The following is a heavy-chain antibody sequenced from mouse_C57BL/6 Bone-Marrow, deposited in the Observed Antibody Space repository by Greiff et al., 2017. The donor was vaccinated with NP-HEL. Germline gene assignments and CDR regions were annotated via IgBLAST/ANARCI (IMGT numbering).Heavy chain of an antibody. V-gene: IGHV1-78*01. CDR1: GYTFTDHT. Sequence: VQLQQSDAELVKPGASVKISCKVSGYTFTDHTIHWMKQRPEQGLEWIGYIYPRDGSTKYNEKFKGKATLTADKSSSTAYMQLNSLTSEDSAVYFCARRGEFYYYGSSYGAMDYWGQGTSVTVSS. D-gene: IGHD1-1*01. CDR3: ARRGEFYYYGSSYGAMDY. CDR2: IYPRDGST. J-gene: IGHJ4*01.